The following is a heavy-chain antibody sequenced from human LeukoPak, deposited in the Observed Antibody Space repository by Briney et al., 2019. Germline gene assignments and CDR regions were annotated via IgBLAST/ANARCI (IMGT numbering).Heavy chain of an antibody. J-gene: IGHJ4*02. CDR2: IKQDGSEK. CDR3: ARGPLIWGRLTFYFDY. D-gene: IGHD3-10*01. Sequence: GGSLRLSCAASGFTFSSYWMSWVRQAPGKGLEWVANIKQDGSEKYYVDYVKGRFTISRDNAKNSLYLQMNSLRAEDTAVYYCARGPLIWGRLTFYFDYWGQGTLVTVSS. V-gene: IGHV3-7*01. CDR1: GFTFSSYW.